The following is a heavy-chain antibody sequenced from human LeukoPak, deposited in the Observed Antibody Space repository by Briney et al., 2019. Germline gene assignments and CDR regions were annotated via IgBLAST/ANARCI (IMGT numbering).Heavy chain of an antibody. V-gene: IGHV4-39*07. CDR2: IYYSGST. CDR3: AGSSSWYGLHDAFDI. CDR1: GGSISSSSYY. D-gene: IGHD6-13*01. J-gene: IGHJ3*02. Sequence: SETLSLTCTVSGGSISSSSYYWGWIRQPPGKGLEWIGSIYYSGSTYYNPSLKSRVTISVDTSKNQFSLKLSSVTAADTAVYYCAGSSSWYGLHDAFDIWGQGTMVTVSS.